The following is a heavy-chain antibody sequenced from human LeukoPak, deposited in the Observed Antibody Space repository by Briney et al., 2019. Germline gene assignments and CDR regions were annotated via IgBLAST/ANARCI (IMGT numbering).Heavy chain of an antibody. CDR2: IIPIFGTA. V-gene: IGHV1-69*01. Sequence: SVKVSCKASGGTFSSYAISWVRQAPGQGLEWMGGIIPIFGTANYAQKFQGRVTITADESTSTAYMELSSLRSEDTAVYYCARESTSHSSSWYRWDYWGQGTLVTVSS. CDR1: GGTFSSYA. J-gene: IGHJ4*02. D-gene: IGHD6-13*01. CDR3: ARESTSHSSSWYRWDY.